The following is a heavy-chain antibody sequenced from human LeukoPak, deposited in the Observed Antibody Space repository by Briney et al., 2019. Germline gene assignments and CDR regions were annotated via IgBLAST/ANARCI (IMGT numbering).Heavy chain of an antibody. J-gene: IGHJ4*02. CDR1: GFTFDDYA. CDR2: ISWNSGSI. Sequence: GGSLRLSCAASGFTFDDYAMHWARQAPGKGLEWVSGISWNSGSIGYADSVKGRFNIYRDNAKNSLYLQMNSLRAEDTALYYCAKGYSYGYVIDYWGQGTLVTVSS. CDR3: AKGYSYGYVIDY. D-gene: IGHD5-18*01. V-gene: IGHV3-9*01.